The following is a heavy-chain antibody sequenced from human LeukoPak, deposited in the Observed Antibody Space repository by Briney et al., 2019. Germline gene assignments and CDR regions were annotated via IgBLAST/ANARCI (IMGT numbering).Heavy chain of an antibody. CDR2: ISYDGSNK. J-gene: IGHJ4*02. Sequence: PGGSLRLSCAASGFTFSRYWMSWVRQAPGKGLEWVAVISYDGSNKYYADSVKGRFTISRDNSKNTLYLQMNSLRAEDTAVYYCATYSGFFDYWGQGTLVTVSS. CDR3: ATYSGFFDY. D-gene: IGHD5-12*01. V-gene: IGHV3-30*03. CDR1: GFTFSRYW.